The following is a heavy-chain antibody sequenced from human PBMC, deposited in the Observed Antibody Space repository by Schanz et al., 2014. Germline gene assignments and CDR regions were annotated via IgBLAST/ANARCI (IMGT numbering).Heavy chain of an antibody. CDR1: GYTFTSYG. D-gene: IGHD3-3*01. CDR2: ISGHNGNT. J-gene: IGHJ6*02. Sequence: QVQLVQSGAEVKKPGASVKVSCKASGYTFTSYGFSWVRQAPGQGLEWMGWISGHNGNTKYVQNFQGRVTMTTDTSTSTAYMELRSLRSDDTAVYYCASDLMAHHTILGVATYYGMDVWGQGTTVTVPS. V-gene: IGHV1-18*01. CDR3: ASDLMAHHTILGVATYYGMDV.